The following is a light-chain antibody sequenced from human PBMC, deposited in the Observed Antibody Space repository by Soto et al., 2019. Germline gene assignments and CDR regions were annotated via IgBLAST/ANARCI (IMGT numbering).Light chain of an antibody. CDR3: KSYTSSNTLV. Sequence: QSALTQPASVSGSPGQSITISCTGTSSDVGGYNYVSWYQQHPGKAPKLMISEVSNRPSGVPNRFSGSKSGNTASLTISGLQPADEADYYCKSYTSSNTLVFGGGTKLTVL. J-gene: IGLJ3*02. CDR2: EVS. CDR1: SSDVGGYNY. V-gene: IGLV2-14*01.